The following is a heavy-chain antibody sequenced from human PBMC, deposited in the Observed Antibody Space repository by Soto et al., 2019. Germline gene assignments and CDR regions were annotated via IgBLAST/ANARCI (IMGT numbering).Heavy chain of an antibody. CDR2: ISGSGGST. CDR1: GFTFSSYA. V-gene: IGHV3-23*01. CDR3: ATGSYRYKSAFDY. D-gene: IGHD3-16*02. Sequence: PGGSLRLSCAASGFTFSSYAMSWVRQAPGKGLEWVSAISGSGGSTYYADSVKGRFTISRDNSKNTLYLQMNSLRAEDTAVYYCATGSYRYKSAFDYWGQGTLVTVSS. J-gene: IGHJ4*02.